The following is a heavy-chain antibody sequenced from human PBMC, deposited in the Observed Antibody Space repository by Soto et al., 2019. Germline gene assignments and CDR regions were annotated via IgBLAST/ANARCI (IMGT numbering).Heavy chain of an antibody. CDR2: ISYDGSNK. Sequence: VQLVESGGGVVQPGRSLRLSCAPSGFTFRNYAMHWVRQAPGKGLECVAVISYDGSNKFYRDYVKGRFTISRDNSKNTPYLQINSLRYEDTAVYYCARGDREDIAVVVGVRPGEYGVDVWGQGTTVTVSS. CDR3: ARGDREDIAVVVGVRPGEYGVDV. J-gene: IGHJ6*02. V-gene: IGHV3-30-3*01. CDR1: GFTFRNYA. D-gene: IGHD2-15*01.